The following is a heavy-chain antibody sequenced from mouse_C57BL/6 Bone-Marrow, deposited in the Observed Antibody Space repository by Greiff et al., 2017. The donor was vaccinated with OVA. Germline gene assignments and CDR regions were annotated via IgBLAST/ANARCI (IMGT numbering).Heavy chain of an antibody. CDR1: GYTFTSYW. CDR2: IHPNSGST. V-gene: IGHV1-64*01. J-gene: IGHJ1*03. D-gene: IGHD2-5*01. CDR3: ARGGFYYSNYVGWYFDV. Sequence: QVQLKQPGAELVKPGASVKLSCKTSGYTFTSYWMHWVKQRHGQGLEWIGMIHPNSGSTNYNEKFKSQATLTVDKSSSTAYMQLSSLTSEDSAVYYCARGGFYYSNYVGWYFDVWGTGTTVTVSS.